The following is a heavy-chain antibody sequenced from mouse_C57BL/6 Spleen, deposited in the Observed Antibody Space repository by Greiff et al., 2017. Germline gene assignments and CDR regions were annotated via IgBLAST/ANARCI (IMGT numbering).Heavy chain of an antibody. V-gene: IGHV1-61*01. J-gene: IGHJ1*03. Sequence: VQLQQPGAELVRPGSSVKLSCKASGYTFTSYWMDWVKQRPGQGLEWIGNIYPSDSETHYNQKFKDKATLTVDKSSSTAYMQLSSLTSEDSAVYYCARRGFYYYGSSYGWYFDVWGTGTTVTVSS. CDR3: ARRGFYYYGSSYGWYFDV. D-gene: IGHD1-1*01. CDR1: GYTFTSYW. CDR2: IYPSDSET.